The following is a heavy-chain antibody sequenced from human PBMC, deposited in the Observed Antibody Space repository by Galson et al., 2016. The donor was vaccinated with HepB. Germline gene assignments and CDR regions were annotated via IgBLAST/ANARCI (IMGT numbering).Heavy chain of an antibody. V-gene: IGHV4-59*01. Sequence: SETLSLTCTVSGGSTSSYYWTWIRQPPGKGLEWIGYIYFSGGTNSNPSLKSRVTISVDTSKNQFSLNLNPVTAADTAVYFCARDRGYCSGGGCYSLASFDYWGQGTLVTVSS. J-gene: IGHJ4*02. CDR1: GGSTSSYY. CDR2: IYFSGGT. CDR3: ARDRGYCSGGGCYSLASFDY. D-gene: IGHD2-15*01.